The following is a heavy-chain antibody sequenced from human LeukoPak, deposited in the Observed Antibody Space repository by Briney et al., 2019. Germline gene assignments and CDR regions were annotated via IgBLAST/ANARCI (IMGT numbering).Heavy chain of an antibody. D-gene: IGHD5-12*01. Sequence: GESLKISCKGSGYRFTSYWISWVRQMPGKGLEWMGSIDPSDSYTNYSPSFQGHVTISADKSISTAYLQWSSLKASDTAMYYCASGPLGIVATFEDWGQGTLVTVSS. CDR2: IDPSDSYT. CDR3: ASGPLGIVATFED. J-gene: IGHJ4*02. CDR1: GYRFTSYW. V-gene: IGHV5-10-1*01.